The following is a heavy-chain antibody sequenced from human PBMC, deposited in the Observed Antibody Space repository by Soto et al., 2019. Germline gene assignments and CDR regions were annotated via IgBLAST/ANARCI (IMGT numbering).Heavy chain of an antibody. D-gene: IGHD3-10*01. CDR3: AGCTVSSCVRGRECFAP. V-gene: IGHV1-18*04. CDR2: ISTYNGNT. Sequence: QVQLVQSGAEVKKPGASVKVSCTASGYTFSNYGITWVRQAPGQGLEWMGWISTYNGNTNYAKKVQGRVTMTIDTSTSTAYMGLRGLSSDDTTMYYCAGCTVSSCVRGRECFAPWGQGPLVTV. J-gene: IGHJ5*02. CDR1: GYTFSNYG.